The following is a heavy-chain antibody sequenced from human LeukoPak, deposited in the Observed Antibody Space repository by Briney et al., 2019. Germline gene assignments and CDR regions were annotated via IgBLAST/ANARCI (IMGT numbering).Heavy chain of an antibody. V-gene: IGHV3-48*03. D-gene: IGHD4-17*01. Sequence: GGSLRLSCAASGFTFSDYEMNWVRQAPGKGLEWLSYISRSGSTKYYADSLKGRFTISRDNAKNSLYLQMNSLRAEDTALYYCARDYDYGDYPGYWGQGTLVTVSS. J-gene: IGHJ4*02. CDR3: ARDYDYGDYPGY. CDR2: ISRSGSTK. CDR1: GFTFSDYE.